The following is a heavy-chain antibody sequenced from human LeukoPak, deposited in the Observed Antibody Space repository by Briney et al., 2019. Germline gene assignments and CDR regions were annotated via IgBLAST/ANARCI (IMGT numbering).Heavy chain of an antibody. CDR2: VRGSGSDT. V-gene: IGHV3-23*01. Sequence: PGGSLILSCAASGFTFSTYAMSWVRQAPGKGLEWVSAVRGSGSDTYYADSVKGRFTISRDNAKNSLYLQMNSLRDEDTAVYYCARAFGLTDYWGQGTLVTVSS. CDR3: ARAFGLTDY. J-gene: IGHJ4*02. CDR1: GFTFSTYA. D-gene: IGHD3/OR15-3a*01.